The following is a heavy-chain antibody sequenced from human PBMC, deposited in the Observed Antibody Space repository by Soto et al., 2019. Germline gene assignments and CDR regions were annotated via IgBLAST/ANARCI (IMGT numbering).Heavy chain of an antibody. Sequence: QPGGSLRLSCAASGFTFSSYAMSWVRQAPGKGLEWVSAISGSGGSTYYADSVKGRFTISRDNSKNTLYLQMNSLRAEDTAVYYCAKDLVGYYYGSGRSLITYGMDVWGQGTTVTVSS. CDR1: GFTFSSYA. J-gene: IGHJ6*02. V-gene: IGHV3-23*01. CDR3: AKDLVGYYYGSGRSLITYGMDV. D-gene: IGHD3-10*01. CDR2: ISGSGGST.